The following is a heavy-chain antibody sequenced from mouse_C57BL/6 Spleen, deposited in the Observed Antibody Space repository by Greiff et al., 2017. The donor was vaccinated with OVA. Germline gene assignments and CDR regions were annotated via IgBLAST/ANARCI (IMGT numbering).Heavy chain of an antibody. D-gene: IGHD1-2*01. Sequence: VQLQESGAELVRPGASVTLSCKASGYTFTDYEMHWVKQTPVHGLEWIGAIDPETGGTAYNQKFKGKAILTADKSSSTAYMELRSLTSEDSAVYYCTRLLRLYFDDWGKGTTLTVSS. CDR1: GYTFTDYE. CDR3: TRLLRLYFDD. V-gene: IGHV1-15*01. J-gene: IGHJ2*01. CDR2: IDPETGGT.